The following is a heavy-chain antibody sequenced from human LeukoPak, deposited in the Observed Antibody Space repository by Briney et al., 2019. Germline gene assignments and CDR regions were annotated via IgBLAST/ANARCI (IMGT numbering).Heavy chain of an antibody. V-gene: IGHV3-49*04. CDR1: GFTFSSYA. CDR3: TRDPYYDFWSGYLAGDY. D-gene: IGHD3-3*01. CDR2: IRSKAYGGTT. Sequence: GGSLRLSCAASGFTFSSYAMSWVRQAPGKGLEWVGFIRSKAYGGTTEYAASVKGRFTISRDDSKSIAYLQMNSLKTEDTAVYYCTRDPYYDFWSGYLAGDYWGQGTLVTVSS. J-gene: IGHJ4*02.